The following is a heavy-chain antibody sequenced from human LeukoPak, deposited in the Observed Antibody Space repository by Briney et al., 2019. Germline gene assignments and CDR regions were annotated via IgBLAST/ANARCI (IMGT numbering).Heavy chain of an antibody. Sequence: SETLSLTCTVSGDSVSSYYWSWIRQPPGKGLEWIGYIYYSGGTNYNPSLKTRVTIEIDTSSDQFSLRLTSVTAADTAVYYCARDSFYPESGGRSSDVFDSWGLGTMVTVPS. CDR2: IYYSGGT. CDR1: GDSVSSYY. V-gene: IGHV4-59*02. J-gene: IGHJ3*02. CDR3: ARDSFYPESGGRSSDVFDS. D-gene: IGHD2-15*01.